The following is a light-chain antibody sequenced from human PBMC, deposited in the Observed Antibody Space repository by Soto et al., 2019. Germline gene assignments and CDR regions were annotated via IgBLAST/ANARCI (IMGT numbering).Light chain of an antibody. Sequence: EIVLTQSPGTLSVSPGDIVTLSCSASQSISINLAWYQHKPGQAPRLLIYGASSRATGIPDRFSGSGSGTDFTLTIRRLEPDDFAVYYCQKYGTFWTFGQGTKVDNK. J-gene: IGKJ1*01. CDR1: QSISIN. CDR3: QKYGTFWT. CDR2: GAS. V-gene: IGKV3-20*01.